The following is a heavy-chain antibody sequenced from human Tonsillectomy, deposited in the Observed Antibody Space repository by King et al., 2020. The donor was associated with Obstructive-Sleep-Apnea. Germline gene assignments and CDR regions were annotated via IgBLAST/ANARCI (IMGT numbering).Heavy chain of an antibody. CDR1: GFTFSSYW. CDR2: IKQDGSEK. J-gene: IGHJ3*02. Sequence: VQLLESGGGLVQPGGSLRLSCAASGFTFSSYWMRWVRQAPGKGLEWVANIKQDGSEKYYVGSVKGRFTISRENAKNSLYLQMNSLRAEDTAVYYCAREGGVQLLLLGLDACDIWGQGTMVTVSS. D-gene: IGHD2-15*01. CDR3: AREGGVQLLLLGLDACDI. V-gene: IGHV3-7*01.